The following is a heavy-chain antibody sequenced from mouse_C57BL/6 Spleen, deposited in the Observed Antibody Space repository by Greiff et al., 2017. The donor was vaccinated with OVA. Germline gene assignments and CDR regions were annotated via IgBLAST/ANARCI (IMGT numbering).Heavy chain of an antibody. CDR3: AIDYGSSWNFDY. CDR2: IDPSDSYN. Sequence: QVQLKQPGAELVKPGASVKLSCKASGYTFTSYWMQWAKQRPGQGLEWIGEIDPSDSYNNYNQKFKGKATLTVDTSYSTAYMQLSSLTSEDSAVYYCAIDYGSSWNFDYWGQGTTLTVSS. J-gene: IGHJ2*01. V-gene: IGHV1-50*01. CDR1: GYTFTSYW. D-gene: IGHD1-1*01.